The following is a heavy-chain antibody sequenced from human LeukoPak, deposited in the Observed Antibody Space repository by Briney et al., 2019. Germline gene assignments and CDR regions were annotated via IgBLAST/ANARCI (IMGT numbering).Heavy chain of an antibody. Sequence: PGGSLRLSCAASGFTLSNYAMSWVRQAPGQGLEWVSTISDSGGSTYYADSVKGRFTLSRDNSKSTLSLQMNNLRADDTAVYYCATQNFDYWGQGTLVTVSS. CDR2: ISDSGGST. V-gene: IGHV3-23*01. CDR3: ATQNFDY. CDR1: GFTLSNYA. J-gene: IGHJ4*02.